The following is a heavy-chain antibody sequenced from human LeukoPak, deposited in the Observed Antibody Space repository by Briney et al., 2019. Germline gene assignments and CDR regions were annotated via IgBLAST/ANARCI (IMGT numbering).Heavy chain of an antibody. CDR3: ARPYYDFWSGYYKYYYMDV. J-gene: IGHJ6*03. V-gene: IGHV4-39*07. CDR2: IYHSGST. D-gene: IGHD3-3*01. CDR1: GGSISSSSYY. Sequence: SETLSLTCTVSGGSISSSSYYWVWMPPPPGKGLEGSGSIYHSGSTYYNPSLKSRVTISIDTSKNQFSLKLSSVTAADTAVYYCARPYYDFWSGYYKYYYMDVWGKGTTVTVSS.